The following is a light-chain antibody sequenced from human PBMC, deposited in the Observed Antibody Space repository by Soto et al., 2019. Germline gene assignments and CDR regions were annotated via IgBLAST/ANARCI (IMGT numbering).Light chain of an antibody. V-gene: IGLV2-14*01. J-gene: IGLJ1*01. CDR3: SSYTITSTYV. CDR1: SSDVGGYNY. Sequence: QSVLTQPASVSGSPGQSITISCTGTSSDVGGYNYVSWYQQYPGKAPKLIIFDVSNRPSGVSNRFSGSKSGNTASLTISGLQAEDEAEYHCSSYTITSTYVFGTGTKVTVL. CDR2: DVS.